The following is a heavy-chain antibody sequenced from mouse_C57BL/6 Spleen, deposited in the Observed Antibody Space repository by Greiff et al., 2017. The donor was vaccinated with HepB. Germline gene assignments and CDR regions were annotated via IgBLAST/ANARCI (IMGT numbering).Heavy chain of an antibody. CDR1: GYTFTDYE. V-gene: IGHV1-15*01. CDR2: IDPETGGT. D-gene: IGHD1-1*01. CDR3: TRGPHYYGSSHYYAMDY. J-gene: IGHJ4*01. Sequence: VQLQESGAKLVRPGASVTLSCKASGYTFTDYEMHWVKQTPVHGLEWIGAIDPETGGTAYNQKFKGKAILTADKSSSTAYMELRSLTSEDSAVYYCTRGPHYYGSSHYYAMDYWGQGTSVTVSS.